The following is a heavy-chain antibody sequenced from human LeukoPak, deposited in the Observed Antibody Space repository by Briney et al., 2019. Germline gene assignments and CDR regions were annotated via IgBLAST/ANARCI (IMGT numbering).Heavy chain of an antibody. CDR2: ISYDGSNK. V-gene: IGHV3-30*18. CDR3: AKFYYDSSGYYWALPDY. Sequence: GGSLRLSCAASGFTFSSYGMHWVRQAPGKGLEWVAVISYDGSNKYYADSVKGRFTISRDNSKNTLYLQMNSLRAEDTAVYYCAKFYYDSSGYYWALPDYWGQGTLVTVSS. D-gene: IGHD3-22*01. J-gene: IGHJ4*02. CDR1: GFTFSSYG.